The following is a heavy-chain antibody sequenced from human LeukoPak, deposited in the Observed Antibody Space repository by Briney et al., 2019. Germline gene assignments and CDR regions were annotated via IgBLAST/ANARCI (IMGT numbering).Heavy chain of an antibody. V-gene: IGHV4-4*02. CDR3: ARGGDWKFDY. J-gene: IGHJ4*02. CDR1: GGSIGSNKW. CDR2: IHHSGRL. D-gene: IGHD1-1*01. Sequence: SETLSLTCAVSGGSIGSNKWWTWVRQPPGKGLEWIGEIHHSGRLNYSPSLKSRVTISVDKSKNHFSLNLNSITPADTAIYYCARGGDWKFDYWGQGALVTVSS.